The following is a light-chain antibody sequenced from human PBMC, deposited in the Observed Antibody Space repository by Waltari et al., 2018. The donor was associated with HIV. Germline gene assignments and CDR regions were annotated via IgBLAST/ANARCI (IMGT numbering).Light chain of an antibody. J-gene: IGLJ3*02. Sequence: QSVLTQPPSVSAAPGQKVTISCSGSRSNIGNNYVSWYQQLPGTAPKLLIYDNNKRPSGIPDRCSGSKSGTSATLGVTGLQTGDEADYYCGTWDSSLSAWVFGGGTKLTVL. CDR3: GTWDSSLSAWV. CDR2: DNN. CDR1: RSNIGNNY. V-gene: IGLV1-51*01.